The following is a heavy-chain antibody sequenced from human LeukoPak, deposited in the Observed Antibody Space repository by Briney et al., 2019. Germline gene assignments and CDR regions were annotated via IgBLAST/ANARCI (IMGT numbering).Heavy chain of an antibody. V-gene: IGHV4-4*07. CDR1: GDSFTSYY. CDR2: IYSTGGT. D-gene: IGHD3-3*02. Sequence: TSETLSLTCTVSGDSFTSYYWAWIRQTAGKGLEWLGHIYSTGGTRYSPSFKSRLSMSVDTSKRQFSLQLISVTAADTAVYYCARAFLGRDAFDAWGQGTLVTVSS. CDR3: ARAFLGRDAFDA. J-gene: IGHJ3*01.